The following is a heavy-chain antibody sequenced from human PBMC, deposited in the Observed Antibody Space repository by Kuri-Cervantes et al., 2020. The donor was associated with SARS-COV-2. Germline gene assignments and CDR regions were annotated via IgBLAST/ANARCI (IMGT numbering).Heavy chain of an antibody. D-gene: IGHD4-17*01. J-gene: IGHJ6*03. CDR2: ISSSSSTI. Sequence: GGSLRLSCAASGFTSSSYSMNWVRQAPGKGLEWVSYISSSSSTIYYADSVKGRFTISRDNAKNSLYLQMNSLRDEDTAVYYCARVAVTTYYYYYYMDVWGKGTTVTVSS. CDR3: ARVAVTTYYYYYYMDV. CDR1: GFTSSSYS. V-gene: IGHV3-48*02.